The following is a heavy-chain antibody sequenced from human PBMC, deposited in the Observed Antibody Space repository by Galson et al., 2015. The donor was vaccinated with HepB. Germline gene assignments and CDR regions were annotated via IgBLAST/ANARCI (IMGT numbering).Heavy chain of an antibody. V-gene: IGHV3-30*18. CDR1: GLSFSSHG. Sequence: SLRLSCAASGLSFSSHGMHWVRQAPGKGLEWVAVISDDGSYKYYADSVRGRFTISRDNSKNTLYLQMNSLRAEDTALYYCAKGGVDISSYGMDVWGQGTTVTVSS. CDR2: ISDDGSYK. D-gene: IGHD3-9*01. J-gene: IGHJ6*02. CDR3: AKGGVDISSYGMDV.